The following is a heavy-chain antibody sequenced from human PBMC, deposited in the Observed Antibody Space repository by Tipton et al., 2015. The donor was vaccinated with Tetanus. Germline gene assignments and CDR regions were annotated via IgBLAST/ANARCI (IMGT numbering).Heavy chain of an antibody. V-gene: IGHV4-4*07. Sequence: TLSLTCTVSGVSISGYYWSWIRQPAGKGLEWIGRVDRSGTTTYNPSLKSRVTISLDRSKNQFSLKLTSVTAADTAVYYCATVGLVTASVKYWGQGTLVTVSS. CDR3: ATVGLVTASVKY. CDR1: GVSISGYY. CDR2: VDRSGTT. J-gene: IGHJ4*01. D-gene: IGHD2-21*02.